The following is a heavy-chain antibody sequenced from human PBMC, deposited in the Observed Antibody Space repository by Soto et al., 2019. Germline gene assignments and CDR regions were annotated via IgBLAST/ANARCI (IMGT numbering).Heavy chain of an antibody. CDR1: GYTFTSYA. Sequence: QVQLVQSGAEVKKPGASVKVSCKASGYTFTSYAMHWVRQAPGQRLEWMGWINAGNGNTKYSQKFQGRVTITRDTFASTAYMELSSLRSEDTAVYYCARGIAVDPYYFDYWGQGTLVTVSS. CDR3: ARGIAVDPYYFDY. J-gene: IGHJ4*02. V-gene: IGHV1-3*01. CDR2: INAGNGNT. D-gene: IGHD6-19*01.